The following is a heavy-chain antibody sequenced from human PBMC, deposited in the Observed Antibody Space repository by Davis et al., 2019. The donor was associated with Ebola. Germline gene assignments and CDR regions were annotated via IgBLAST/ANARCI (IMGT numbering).Heavy chain of an antibody. CDR1: GFTFRNYA. CDR2: IYDSGRT. D-gene: IGHD3-3*01. CDR3: ARFGFGAF. J-gene: IGHJ4*02. V-gene: IGHV4-59*01. Sequence: ESLKISCAASGFTFRNYAIHWIRQPPGKGLEWIGIIYDSGRTNYNPSLKSRVTISGDTSKNQFFLKLTSVTAADTAVYYCARFGFGAFWGQGILVTVSS.